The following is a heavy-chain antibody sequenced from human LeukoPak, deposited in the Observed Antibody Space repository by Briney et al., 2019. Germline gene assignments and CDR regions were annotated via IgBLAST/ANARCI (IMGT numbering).Heavy chain of an antibody. CDR2: LYTGGGT. J-gene: IGHJ4*02. CDR1: GFTVSSNH. D-gene: IGHD3-10*01. Sequence: GRSLRLSCAASGFTVSSNHMSWVSQAPGKGLEWVSVLYTGGGTYYADSVKGRFAISRDSSKNTLYLQMNSLRVEDTAVYYCARDRGFNWGQGTLVTVSS. CDR3: ARDRGFN. V-gene: IGHV3-66*01.